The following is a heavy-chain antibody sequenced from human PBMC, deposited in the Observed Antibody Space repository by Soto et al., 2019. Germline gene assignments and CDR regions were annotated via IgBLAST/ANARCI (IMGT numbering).Heavy chain of an antibody. CDR3: ARGSVGPTTDFDY. Sequence: ASVKVSCKASGYTFTGFHIHWVRQAPGQGLEWMGWINPNGGGRNYAQKFQGWVTMTRDTSISTAYMELSRLKSDDTAVYYCARGSVGPTTDFDYWCQGTLVTVSS. V-gene: IGHV1-2*04. CDR1: GYTFTGFH. D-gene: IGHD1-26*01. J-gene: IGHJ4*02. CDR2: INPNGGGR.